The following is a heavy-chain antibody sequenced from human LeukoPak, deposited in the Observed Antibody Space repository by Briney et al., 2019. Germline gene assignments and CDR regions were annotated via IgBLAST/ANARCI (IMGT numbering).Heavy chain of an antibody. D-gene: IGHD6-19*01. V-gene: IGHV1-18*01. CDR1: GYTFISYG. Sequence: ASVKVSCKASGYTFISYGISWVRQAPGEGGERMGWISAYNGNTKYVQKIQGRETIKTETSTRTDYTELRRLRDEDTAVYYCERDGQDSSEEGFDYWGQGTLVTVSS. CDR2: ISAYNGNT. J-gene: IGHJ4*02. CDR3: ERDGQDSSEEGFDY.